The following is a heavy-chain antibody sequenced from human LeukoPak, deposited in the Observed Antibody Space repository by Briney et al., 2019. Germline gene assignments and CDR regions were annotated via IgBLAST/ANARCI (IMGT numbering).Heavy chain of an antibody. V-gene: IGHV3-21*01. CDR2: ISSSSSYI. D-gene: IGHD2-15*01. CDR1: GFTFSSYW. J-gene: IGHJ1*01. Sequence: GGSLRLSCAASGFTFSSYWMNWVRQAPGKGLEWVSSISSSSSYIYYADSVKGRFTISRDNAKNSLYLQMNSLRAEDTAVYYCARFSSGPRTEYFQHWGQGTLVTVSS. CDR3: ARFSSGPRTEYFQH.